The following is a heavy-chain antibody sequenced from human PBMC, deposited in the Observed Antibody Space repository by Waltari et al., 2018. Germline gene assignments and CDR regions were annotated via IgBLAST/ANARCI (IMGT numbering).Heavy chain of an antibody. CDR3: ARLGGDRFGSLRHCGPASCTTWIDP. Sequence: VLLEESGPGLVKPSETLSLTCTVSGGSISGFYWTWIRQPPGKGLEYIGYIFYTGNTNYTPSLTGRVIISVDTSRTQFSLKMRSLTAADTAVYYCARLGGDRFGSLRHCGPASCTTWIDPWGRGTLVTVSS. V-gene: IGHV4-59*01. CDR2: IFYTGNT. CDR1: GGSISGFY. J-gene: IGHJ5*02. D-gene: IGHD2-2*01.